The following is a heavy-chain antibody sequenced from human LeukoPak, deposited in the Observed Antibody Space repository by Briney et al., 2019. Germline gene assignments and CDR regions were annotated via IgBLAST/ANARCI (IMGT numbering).Heavy chain of an antibody. Sequence: SETLSLTCTVSGGFISSYYWSWIRQPPGKGLEWIGYIYSTGSTNYNPSLKSRVTISVDTSKNQFPLKLSSVTAADTAVYYCASGYYEYFQHWGQGTLVTVPS. CDR3: ASGYYEYFQH. V-gene: IGHV4-59*01. CDR2: IYSTGST. CDR1: GGFISSYY. J-gene: IGHJ1*01. D-gene: IGHD2-15*01.